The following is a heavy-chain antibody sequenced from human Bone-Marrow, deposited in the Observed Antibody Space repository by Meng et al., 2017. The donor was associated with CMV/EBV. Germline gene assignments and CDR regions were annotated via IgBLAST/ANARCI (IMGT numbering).Heavy chain of an antibody. CDR1: GYTFTSYG. D-gene: IGHD2-2*01. Sequence: QVQWVQFGAEFRKPGASVMVSVKSSGYTFTSYGISWVRQSPGQGLEWMGWINPNSGGTNYAQKFQGRVTMTRDTSISTAYMKLSRLRSDDTAVYYCARAHCSSTSCLIDYWGQGTLVTVSS. CDR2: INPNSGGT. CDR3: ARAHCSSTSCLIDY. J-gene: IGHJ4*02. V-gene: IGHV1-2*02.